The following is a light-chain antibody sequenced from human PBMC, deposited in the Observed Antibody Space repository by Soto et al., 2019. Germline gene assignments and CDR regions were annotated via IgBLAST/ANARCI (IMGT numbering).Light chain of an antibody. CDR2: KVS. Sequence: DFQMTQSPSTLSASVGDRVTITCRASQSLSGWLAWYQQKPGKAPKLLIYKVSILESGVPSRFSGRGSGTEFTLTISNLQPDDSATYYCQQYYGPWTFVQGTKLEIK. CDR3: QQYYGPWT. J-gene: IGKJ1*01. CDR1: QSLSGW. V-gene: IGKV1-5*03.